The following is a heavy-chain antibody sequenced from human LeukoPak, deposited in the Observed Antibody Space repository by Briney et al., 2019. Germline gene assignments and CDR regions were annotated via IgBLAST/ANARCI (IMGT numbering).Heavy chain of an antibody. CDR1: GFTFSDYA. Sequence: GGSLRLSCAASGFTFSDYAMNWVRQAPGKGLEWVSSISSGGSYITYADSVKGRFTVSRDNAKDSLFLQMRSLRDEDTAVYYCARGPALYCTSSSCLDGVDWGQGTLVSVSS. D-gene: IGHD2-2*01. CDR2: ISSGGSYI. CDR3: ARGPALYCTSSSCLDGVD. V-gene: IGHV3-21*01. J-gene: IGHJ4*02.